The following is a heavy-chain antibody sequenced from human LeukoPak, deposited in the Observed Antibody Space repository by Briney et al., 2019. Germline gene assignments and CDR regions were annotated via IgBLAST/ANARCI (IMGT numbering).Heavy chain of an antibody. CDR3: ARVGPLAVGTGKRVYSFDA. CDR2: ISHSGDT. CDR1: GFSITSGDY. V-gene: IGHV4-38-2*01. J-gene: IGHJ4*02. D-gene: IGHD5/OR15-5a*01. Sequence: SETLSLTCDVSGFSITSGDYWGWIRQAPGRGLEGIGRISHSGDTYYIPSLRRRVTISLETARNQFSLPLRSVSATDTALYFCARVGPLAVGTGKRVYSFDARGQGTLVTVSS.